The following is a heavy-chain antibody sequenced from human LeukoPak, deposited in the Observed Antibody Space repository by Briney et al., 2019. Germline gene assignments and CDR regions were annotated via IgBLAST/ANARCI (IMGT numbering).Heavy chain of an antibody. V-gene: IGHV1-46*01. J-gene: IGHJ4*02. CDR3: AREGPNSGSSPFDY. CDR2: INPSGGST. D-gene: IGHD1-26*01. CDR1: GYTFTSYY. Sequence: ASVKVSCKASGYTFTSYYMHWVRQAPGQGNEWMGVINPSGGSTSYAQKSQGRVTMTRATSTSTVYMELSSLRSEDTAVYYCAREGPNSGSSPFDYWGQGTLVTVSS.